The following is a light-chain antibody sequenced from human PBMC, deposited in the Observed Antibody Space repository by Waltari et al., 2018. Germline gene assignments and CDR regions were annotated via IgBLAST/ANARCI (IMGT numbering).Light chain of an antibody. CDR1: QSVSSY. V-gene: IGKV3-11*01. CDR3: QQRSNWV. Sequence: EIVLTQSPATLSLSPGERATLSCRASQSVSSYLAWYQQTPGQAPRLLIYDASNRATGIPARFSGSGSGTDFTLTISSLEPEDFAVYYCQQRSNWVFGQGTRLEIK. J-gene: IGKJ5*01. CDR2: DAS.